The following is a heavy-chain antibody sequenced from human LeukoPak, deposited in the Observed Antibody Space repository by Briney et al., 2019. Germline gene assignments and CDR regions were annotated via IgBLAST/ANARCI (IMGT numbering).Heavy chain of an antibody. V-gene: IGHV4-39*01. J-gene: IGHJ4*02. D-gene: IGHD3-22*01. CDR3: ARPRYYDSSGYSAYYFDY. CDR1: GGSISSSSYY. Sequence: PSETLSLTCTVSGGSISSSSYYWGWIRQPPGKGLEWIGSIYYSGSTYYNPSLKSRVTISVDTSKNQFSLKLSSVTAADTAVYYCARPRYYDSSGYSAYYFDYWGQGTLVTVSS. CDR2: IYYSGST.